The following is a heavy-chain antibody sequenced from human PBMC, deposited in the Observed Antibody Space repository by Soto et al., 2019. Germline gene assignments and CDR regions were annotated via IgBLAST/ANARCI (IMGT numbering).Heavy chain of an antibody. CDR2: ISAHNGNT. CDR1: GSGFTTYG. J-gene: IGHJ4*02. CDR3: ARGRYGDY. V-gene: IGHV1-18*01. Sequence: QVHLVQSGAEVKKPGASVKFSCKGSGSGFTTYGITWVRQAPGQGLEWMAWISAHNGNTNYAQKVQGRVTVTRDTSTSTAYMELRSLRSDDTAVYYCARGRYGDYWGQGALVTVSS. D-gene: IGHD1-1*01.